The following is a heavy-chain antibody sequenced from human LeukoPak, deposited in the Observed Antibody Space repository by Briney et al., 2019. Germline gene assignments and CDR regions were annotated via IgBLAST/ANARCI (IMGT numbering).Heavy chain of an antibody. Sequence: SETLSLTCTVSGGSISSYYWSWIRQPPGKGLEWIGYIYYTGSTNYNPSLKSRVTISVDTSKNQFSLKLSSVTAADTAVYYCARSYGDNLNFDYWGQGSLVTVSS. J-gene: IGHJ4*02. D-gene: IGHD4-17*01. CDR1: GGSISSYY. CDR2: IYYTGST. V-gene: IGHV4-59*01. CDR3: ARSYGDNLNFDY.